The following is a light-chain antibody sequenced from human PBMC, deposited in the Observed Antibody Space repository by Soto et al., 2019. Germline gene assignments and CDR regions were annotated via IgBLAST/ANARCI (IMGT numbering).Light chain of an antibody. V-gene: IGLV2-23*02. CDR1: SSDVGSYNL. J-gene: IGLJ1*01. Sequence: QSALTQPASVSGSPGQSITISCTGTSSDVGSYNLVSWYQQHPGKAPKLMIYEVSKRPSGGSNRFSGSKSGNTASLTISGLQAEDEADYYCCSYAGSVFGTGTKLTVL. CDR2: EVS. CDR3: CSYAGSV.